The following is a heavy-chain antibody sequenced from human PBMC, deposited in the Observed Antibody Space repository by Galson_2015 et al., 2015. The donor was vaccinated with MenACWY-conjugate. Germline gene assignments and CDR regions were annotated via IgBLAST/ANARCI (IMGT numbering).Heavy chain of an antibody. V-gene: IGHV3-23*01. CDR3: VKQRGPLVTYSFDY. CDR2: ISAGGGTT. D-gene: IGHD1-1*01. Sequence: SLRLSCAASGFTFNDYAMTWVRQAPGKGLEWVSAISAGGGTTYHADSVKGRFTLSRDNSRNTLSLQMSSQRAEDTAVYYCVKQRGPLVTYSFDYWGQGALVTVSS. CDR1: GFTFNDYA. J-gene: IGHJ4*02.